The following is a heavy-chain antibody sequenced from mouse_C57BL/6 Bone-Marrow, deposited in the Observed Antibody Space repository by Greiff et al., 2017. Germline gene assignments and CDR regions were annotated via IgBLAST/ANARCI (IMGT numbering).Heavy chain of an antibody. J-gene: IGHJ2*01. CDR1: GYAFSSSW. CDR3: APYDGYFYFDY. D-gene: IGHD2-3*01. CDR2: IYPGDGDT. V-gene: IGHV1-82*01. Sequence: QVQLKESGPELVKPGASVKISCKASGYAFSSSWMNWVKQRPGQGLEWIGRIYPGDGDTNYNGKFKGKATLTADKSSSTAYMQLSSLTSEDSAVYFCAPYDGYFYFDYWGQGTTLTVSS.